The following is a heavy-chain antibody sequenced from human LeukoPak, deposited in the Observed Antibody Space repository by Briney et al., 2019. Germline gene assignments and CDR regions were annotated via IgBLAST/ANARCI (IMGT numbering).Heavy chain of an antibody. J-gene: IGHJ4*02. CDR1: GGTFSSYA. CDR3: ARGARIPTPFDY. D-gene: IGHD2-2*02. Sequence: GSSVKVSCKASGGTFSSYAISWVRQAPGQGLEWMGGIIPIFGTANYAQKFQGRVTITTDESTSTAYMELSSLRSEDTAVYYCARGARIPTPFDYWGQGTLVTVSS. CDR2: IIPIFGTA. V-gene: IGHV1-69*05.